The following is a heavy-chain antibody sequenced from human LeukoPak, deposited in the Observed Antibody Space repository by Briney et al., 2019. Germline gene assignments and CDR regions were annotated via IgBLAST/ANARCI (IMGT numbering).Heavy chain of an antibody. CDR3: ARHALIAGDYFDY. CDR2: IYYSGST. CDR1: GGSISSYY. Sequence: SETLSLTCTVSGGSISSYYWSWIRQPPGKGLEWIGYIYYSGSTNYNPSLKSRVTISVDTSKIQFSLKLSSVTAADTAVYYCARHALIAGDYFDYWGQGTLVTVSS. V-gene: IGHV4-59*01. D-gene: IGHD6-13*01. J-gene: IGHJ4*02.